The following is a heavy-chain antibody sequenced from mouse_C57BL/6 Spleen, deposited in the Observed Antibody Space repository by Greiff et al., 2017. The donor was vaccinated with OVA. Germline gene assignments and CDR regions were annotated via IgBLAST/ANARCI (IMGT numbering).Heavy chain of an antibody. V-gene: IGHV1-54*01. CDR1: GYAFTNYL. CDR2: INPGSGGT. Sequence: VQLQQSGAELVRPGTSVKVSCKASGYAFTNYLIEWVKQRPGQGLEWIGVINPGSGGTNYNEKFKGKATLTADKSSSTAYMQLSSLTSEDSAVYFCARGGYYGSHYYAMDYWGQGTSVTVSS. D-gene: IGHD1-1*01. J-gene: IGHJ4*01. CDR3: ARGGYYGSHYYAMDY.